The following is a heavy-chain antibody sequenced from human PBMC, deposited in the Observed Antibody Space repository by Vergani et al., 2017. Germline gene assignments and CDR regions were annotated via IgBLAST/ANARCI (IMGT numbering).Heavy chain of an antibody. J-gene: IGHJ4*02. CDR1: GFTFRNYA. CDR2: ISSSSSYI. D-gene: IGHD3-3*01. CDR3: ARDLHDFFDY. V-gene: IGHV3-21*01. Sequence: EVQVVESGGGLVQPGGSLRLSCAASGFTFRNYAMTWVRQAPGKGLEWVSSISSSSSYIYYADSVKGRFTISRDNAKNSLYLQMNSLRAEDTAVYYCARDLHDFFDYWGQGTLVTVSS.